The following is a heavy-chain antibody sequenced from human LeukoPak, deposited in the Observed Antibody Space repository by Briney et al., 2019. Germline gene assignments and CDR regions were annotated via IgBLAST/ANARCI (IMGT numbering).Heavy chain of an antibody. D-gene: IGHD3-22*01. CDR1: GFSFSSHG. J-gene: IGHJ3*02. Sequence: PGGSLRLSCAASGFSFSSHGMSWVRQAPGKGLEWVSGISGRGGSAYYADSVKGRFSISRDNSKNTLYLQMNSLRAEDTAVYYCARDSSEALDYDSSGYSYPDAFDIWGQGTMVTVSS. CDR3: ARDSSEALDYDSSGYSYPDAFDI. V-gene: IGHV3-23*01. CDR2: ISGRGGSA.